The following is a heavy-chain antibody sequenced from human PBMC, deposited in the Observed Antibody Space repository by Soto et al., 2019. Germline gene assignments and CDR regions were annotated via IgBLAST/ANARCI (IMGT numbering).Heavy chain of an antibody. CDR2: INHRGTA. J-gene: IGHJ5*02. CDR3: AKYLWNPGACDP. D-gene: IGHD1-1*01. Sequence: QVQLQQWGAGLLKPSETLSLTCAVYGGSLSDYYWNWLRQPPGKGLEWIGEINHRGTASYNPSLKSRVDISVDTDLTQFSLKLRSVTAADTAIYYCAKYLWNPGACDPWGPGTQVTVSS. V-gene: IGHV4-34*01. CDR1: GGSLSDYY.